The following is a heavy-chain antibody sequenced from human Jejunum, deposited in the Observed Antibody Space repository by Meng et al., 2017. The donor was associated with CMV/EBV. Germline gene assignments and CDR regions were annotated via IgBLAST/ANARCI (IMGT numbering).Heavy chain of an antibody. Sequence: AAAGFTVSRDWRHWVRQAPGKGLVWVSHINSEGTTTRYADSVKGRFTVSRDNTKNTVYLQMNSLRAEDTAVYYCSPLWSTPTFDCWGQGTLVTVSS. V-gene: IGHV3-74*01. CDR1: GFTVSRDW. J-gene: IGHJ4*02. D-gene: IGHD3-16*01. CDR3: SPLWSTPTFDC. CDR2: INSEGTTT.